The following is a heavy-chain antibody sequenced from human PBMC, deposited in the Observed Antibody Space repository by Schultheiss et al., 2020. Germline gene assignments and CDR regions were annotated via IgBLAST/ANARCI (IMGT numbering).Heavy chain of an antibody. J-gene: IGHJ6*02. CDR1: GGSISSSNW. D-gene: IGHD6-19*01. V-gene: IGHV4-4*02. Sequence: SETLSLTCAVSGGSISSSNWWSWVRQPPGKGLEWIGYIYHSGSTYYNPSLKSRVTISVDTSKNQFSLQLNSVTAADTAVYYCARVRGSGWDADYYYYGMDVWGQGTTVTVSS. CDR3: ARVRGSGWDADYYYYGMDV. CDR2: IYHSGST.